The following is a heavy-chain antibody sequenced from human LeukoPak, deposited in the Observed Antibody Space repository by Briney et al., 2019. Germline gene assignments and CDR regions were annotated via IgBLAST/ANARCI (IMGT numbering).Heavy chain of an antibody. D-gene: IGHD3-3*01. CDR3: ARFNGGSFDS. J-gene: IGHJ4*02. CDR1: GFTFSTYG. CDR2: ISSGDAHT. V-gene: IGHV3-23*01. Sequence: PGGTLRLSSAASGFTFSTYGMSWVRQTPGKGLEWVSAISSGDAHTYSADSVKGRFTISRDNSKNTLYLQMNSQRAEDTAVYYCARFNGGSFDSWGQGTLITVSS.